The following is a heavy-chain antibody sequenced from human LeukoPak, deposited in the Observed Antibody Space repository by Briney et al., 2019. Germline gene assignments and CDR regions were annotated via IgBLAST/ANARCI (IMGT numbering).Heavy chain of an antibody. V-gene: IGHV1-18*04. CDR3: ARDLEYSSGWYFDY. Sequence: ASVTLSCTPSGYTFTSYGISWVQQAPGQGLEWMGWISTYNGNTNYAQALQGRVTMTTDTSTSPAYMELRSVRSDDTAVYYCARDLEYSSGWYFDYWGQGTLVTVSS. CDR2: ISTYNGNT. CDR1: GYTFTSYG. J-gene: IGHJ4*02. D-gene: IGHD6-19*01.